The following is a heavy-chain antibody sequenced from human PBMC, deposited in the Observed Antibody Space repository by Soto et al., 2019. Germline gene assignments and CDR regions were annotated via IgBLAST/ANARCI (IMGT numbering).Heavy chain of an antibody. V-gene: IGHV3-33*08. CDR3: ARGRGSYGSGSYYIRYGIDV. Sequence: PGGSLRLSCAASGFTFSSYGMHWVRQAPGKGLEWVAVIWYDGSNKYYADSVKGRFTISRDNSKNTLYLQMNSLRAEDTAVYYCARGRGSYGSGSYYIRYGIDVWGQGTTVTVSS. D-gene: IGHD3-10*01. J-gene: IGHJ6*02. CDR1: GFTFSSYG. CDR2: IWYDGSNK.